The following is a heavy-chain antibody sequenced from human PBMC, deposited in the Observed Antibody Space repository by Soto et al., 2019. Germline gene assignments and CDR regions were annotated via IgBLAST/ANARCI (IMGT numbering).Heavy chain of an antibody. CDR1: GGPFSNYY. CDR3: ARAPWDSGNWFDP. Sequence: SETLSLTCAVYGGPFSNYYWSWIRQPPGKGLEWIGEINHSGSTNYNPSLKSRVTISVDTSKNQFSLKLSSVTAADTAGYYCARAPWDSGNWFDPWGQGTLVTVSS. V-gene: IGHV4-34*01. D-gene: IGHD3-10*01. J-gene: IGHJ5*02. CDR2: INHSGST.